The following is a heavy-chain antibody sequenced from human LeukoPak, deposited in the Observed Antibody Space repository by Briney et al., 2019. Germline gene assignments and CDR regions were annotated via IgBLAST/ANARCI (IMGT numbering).Heavy chain of an antibody. J-gene: IGHJ5*02. CDR1: GYSISSGYY. V-gene: IGHV4-38-2*02. D-gene: IGHD6-13*01. CDR2: IHHSGST. CDR3: ARSRKLRGSSSPGWFDP. Sequence: ASETLSLTCIVSGYSISSGYYWGWIRQPPGKGLEWIGNIHHSGSTYYNPSLKSRVTISVDTSKNQFSLKLSSVTAADTAVYYCARSRKLRGSSSPGWFDPWGQGTLVTVSS.